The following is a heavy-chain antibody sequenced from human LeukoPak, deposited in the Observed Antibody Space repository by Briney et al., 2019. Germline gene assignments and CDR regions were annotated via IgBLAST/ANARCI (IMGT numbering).Heavy chain of an antibody. J-gene: IGHJ3*02. CDR1: GGSISSGGYY. CDR2: IYYSGST. D-gene: IGHD1/OR15-1a*01. CDR3: AREKPRELGAKQGGDAFDI. Sequence: PSQTLSLTCTVSGGSISSGGYYWSWIRQHPGKGLEWIGYIYYSGSTYYNPSLKSRVTISVDTSKNQFSLKLSSVTAADTAVYYCAREKPRELGAKQGGDAFDIWGQGTMVTVSS. V-gene: IGHV4-31*03.